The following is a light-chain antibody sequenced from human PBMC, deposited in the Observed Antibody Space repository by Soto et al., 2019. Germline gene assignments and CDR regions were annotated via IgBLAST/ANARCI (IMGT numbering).Light chain of an antibody. CDR3: QKYNSALT. J-gene: IGKJ4*01. CDR2: AAS. CDR1: QGISNY. V-gene: IGKV1-27*01. Sequence: DIQMTQSPSSLSASVGDRVTITCRASQGISNYLAWYQQKPGKVPKLLIYAASTLQSGVPSRFSGSGSGTDFTLTNSSLQPEDVATYYCQKYNSALTFGGGTKVEIK.